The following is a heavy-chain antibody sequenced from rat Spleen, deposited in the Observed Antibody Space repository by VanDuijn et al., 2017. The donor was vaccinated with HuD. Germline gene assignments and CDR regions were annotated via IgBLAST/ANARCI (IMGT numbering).Heavy chain of an antibody. CDR3: ARESATGYFDF. CDR1: GFSLTNYN. D-gene: IGHD3-1*01. Sequence: QVQLKESGPGLVQPSQTLSLTCTVSGFSLTNYNVHWVRQPTGKGLEWMGIIWTGGITDYNSTLKSRLSINRDTSKSQVFLKMNSLQTEDIATYYCARESATGYFDFWGPGTMVTVSS. CDR2: IWTGGIT. J-gene: IGHJ1*01. V-gene: IGHV2-30*01.